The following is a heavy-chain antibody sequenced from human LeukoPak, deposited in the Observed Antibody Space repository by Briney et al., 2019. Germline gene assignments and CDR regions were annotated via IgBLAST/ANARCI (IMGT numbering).Heavy chain of an antibody. D-gene: IGHD1-26*01. CDR2: ISGSGDNT. CDR1: GFTFSGFA. J-gene: IGHJ4*02. V-gene: IGHV3-23*01. CDR3: AKSRIGFSGQADH. Sequence: GGSLRLSCAASGFTFSGFAMSWVRRTPGKGLEWVSGISGSGDNTLYADSVKGRFTISRDNSKNTLYLEMNSLRAEDTAVYYCAKSRIGFSGQADHWGQGTLVTVSS.